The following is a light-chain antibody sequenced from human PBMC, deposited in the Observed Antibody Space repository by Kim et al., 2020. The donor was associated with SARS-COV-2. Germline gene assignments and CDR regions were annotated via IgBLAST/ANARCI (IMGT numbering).Light chain of an antibody. CDR3: HSRDTAGYRYV. Sequence: SSELTQDPAVSVAMGQTVRITCQGDSLRAYYATWYQQKPGQAPVLVIFGKNNRPSGIPDRFSGSNSGNTASLTITGAQAEDEADYYCHSRDTAGYRYVFGTGTKVNVL. CDR1: SLRAYY. V-gene: IGLV3-19*01. CDR2: GKN. J-gene: IGLJ1*01.